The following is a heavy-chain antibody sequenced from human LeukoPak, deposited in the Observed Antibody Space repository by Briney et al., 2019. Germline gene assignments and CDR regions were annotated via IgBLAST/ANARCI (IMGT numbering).Heavy chain of an antibody. Sequence: RSSETLSLTCTVSGGSISSGSYYWSWIRQPAGKGLEWIGRIYTSGSTNYNPSLKSRVTISVDTSKNQFSLKLSSVTAADTAVYYCARYQPKAPRYYMDVWSKGTTVTVSS. CDR1: GGSISSGSYY. V-gene: IGHV4-61*02. J-gene: IGHJ6*03. CDR2: IYTSGST. CDR3: ARYQPKAPRYYMDV.